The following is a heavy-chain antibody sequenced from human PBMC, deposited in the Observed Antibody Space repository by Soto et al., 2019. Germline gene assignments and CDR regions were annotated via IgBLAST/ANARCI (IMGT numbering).Heavy chain of an antibody. D-gene: IGHD3-10*01. J-gene: IGHJ4*01. CDR1: GDTIPSDY. Sequence: SETLSLTCSVSGDTIPSDYWNWIRQPPGKGLEWLGYSYSSGSTNYNPSLKSRVSISLDTSKNQFSLKLTSVTAADTAVYYCTRGSHFYYFDYWGHGTLVTVSS. CDR2: SYSSGST. CDR3: TRGSHFYYFDY. V-gene: IGHV4-59*01.